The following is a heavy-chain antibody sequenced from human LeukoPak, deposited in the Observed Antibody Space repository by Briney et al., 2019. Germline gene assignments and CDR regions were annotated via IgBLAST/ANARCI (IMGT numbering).Heavy chain of an antibody. V-gene: IGHV4-30-2*01. J-gene: IGHJ4*02. CDR3: AREGWVAAYFDY. D-gene: IGHD6-13*01. CDR1: GGSISSGGYY. Sequence: ASETLSLTCTVSGGSISSGGYYWSWIRQPPGKGLEWIGYIYHSGSTYYNPSLKSRVTISVDRSKNQFSLKLSSVTAADTAVYYCAREGWVAAYFDYWGQGTLVTVPS. CDR2: IYHSGST.